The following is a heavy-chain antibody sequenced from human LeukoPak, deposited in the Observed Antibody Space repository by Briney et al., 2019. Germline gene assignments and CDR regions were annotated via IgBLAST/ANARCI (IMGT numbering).Heavy chain of an antibody. CDR1: GGSISSYY. Sequence: PSETLSLTCTVSGGSISSYYWSWIRQPPGKGLEWIGEINHSGSTNYNPSLKSRVTISVDTSKNQFSLKLSSVTAADTAVYYCARGYRYYFDYWGQGTLVTVSS. J-gene: IGHJ4*02. V-gene: IGHV4-34*01. D-gene: IGHD1-14*01. CDR3: ARGYRYYFDY. CDR2: INHSGST.